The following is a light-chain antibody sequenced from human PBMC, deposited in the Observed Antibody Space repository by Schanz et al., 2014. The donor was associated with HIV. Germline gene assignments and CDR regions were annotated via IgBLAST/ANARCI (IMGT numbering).Light chain of an antibody. Sequence: EIVMTQSPATLSVSPGERATLSCRASQSVSSSLAWYQHRPGQAPRLLIYGASTRATGIPARFSGSGSGTEFTLTISRVEPEDYAVYYCQQRSNWPPSFGQGTRLEIK. V-gene: IGKV3-15*01. CDR1: QSVSSS. CDR3: QQRSNWPPS. J-gene: IGKJ5*01. CDR2: GAS.